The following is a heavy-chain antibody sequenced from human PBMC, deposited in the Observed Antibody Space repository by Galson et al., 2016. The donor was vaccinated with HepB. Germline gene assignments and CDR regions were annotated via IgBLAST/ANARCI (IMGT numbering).Heavy chain of an antibody. CDR3: ASPGGWFRN. Sequence: SLRLSCAASGFIVSDNDMTWVRQAPGKGPEWIAFTSSSCGVTFYADSVKGRFTISRDNANNSLYLQMNSLRDEDTAVYYCASPGGWFRNWGQGTLVTVSS. J-gene: IGHJ4*02. CDR2: TSSSCGVT. V-gene: IGHV3-11*06. D-gene: IGHD6-19*01. CDR1: GFIVSDND.